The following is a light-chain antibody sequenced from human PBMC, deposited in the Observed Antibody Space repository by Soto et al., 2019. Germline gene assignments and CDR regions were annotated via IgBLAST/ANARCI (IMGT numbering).Light chain of an antibody. CDR3: QQYSNWPPIT. J-gene: IGKJ5*01. CDR2: DAS. V-gene: IGKV3-11*01. Sequence: EIVLTQSLATLSLSPGERATLSCRASQSVSSHLAWYQQKPGQAPRLLIHDASSRVTGIPDRFSGSGSGTEFTLTISTLQSDDFAVYYCQQYSNWPPITFGQGTRLEIK. CDR1: QSVSSH.